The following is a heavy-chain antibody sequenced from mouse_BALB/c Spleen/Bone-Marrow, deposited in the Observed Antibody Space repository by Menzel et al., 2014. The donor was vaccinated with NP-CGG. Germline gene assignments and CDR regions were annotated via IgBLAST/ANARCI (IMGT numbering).Heavy chain of an antibody. J-gene: IGHJ4*01. D-gene: IGHD2-4*01. Sequence: EVKVVESGGGLVQPGGSRKLSCAASGFTFSSFGMHWVRQAPEKGLEWVAYISNGSSTIYYADTMKGRFTISRDNPNNTLFLQMTTLSSHNTTMYYYATKYTMITHYYAMYYWGQGTSLTVSS. V-gene: IGHV5-17*02. CDR1: GFTFSSFG. CDR2: ISNGSSTI. CDR3: ATKYTMITHYYAMYY.